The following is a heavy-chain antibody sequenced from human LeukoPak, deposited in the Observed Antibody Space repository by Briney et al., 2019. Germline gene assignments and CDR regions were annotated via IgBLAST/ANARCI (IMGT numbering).Heavy chain of an antibody. CDR1: GGSISSHY. V-gene: IGHV4-59*11. D-gene: IGHD1-26*01. CDR3: VRWVVGGSYHFDY. J-gene: IGHJ4*02. Sequence: SETLSLTCTVSGGSISSHYWSWIRQPPGKGLEWIGYIYYSGSTNYNPSLKSRVTISVDTSKNQFSLKLSSVTAADTAVYYCVRWVVGGSYHFDYWGQGTLVIVSS. CDR2: IYYSGST.